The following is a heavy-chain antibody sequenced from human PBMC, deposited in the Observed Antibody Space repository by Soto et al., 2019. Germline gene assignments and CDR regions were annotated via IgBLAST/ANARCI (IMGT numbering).Heavy chain of an antibody. D-gene: IGHD6-19*01. CDR3: VRSRGWIFDY. CDR2: IKKEGGEK. Sequence: EVLLVESGGGLVQPGGSLRLSCAASGFTFNDYWMNWVRQAPGKGLEWVANIKKEGGEKNYADSVQGRFSISRDDSKNSVYLQMISLRDEDTAVYFCVRSRGWIFDYWGQGGLVTVS. CDR1: GFTFNDYW. V-gene: IGHV3-7*03. J-gene: IGHJ4*02.